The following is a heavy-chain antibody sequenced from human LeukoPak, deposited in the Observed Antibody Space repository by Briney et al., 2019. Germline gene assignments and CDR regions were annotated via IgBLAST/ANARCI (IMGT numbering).Heavy chain of an antibody. V-gene: IGHV4-59*01. CDR3: ARDSWSEAAAGNYYYYYMDV. CDR2: IYYSGST. Sequence: SETLSLTCTVSGCSISSYYWSWIRQPPGKGLEWIGYIYYSGSTNYNPSLKSRVTISVDTSKNQFSLKLSSVTAADTAVYYCARDSWSEAAAGNYYYYYMDVWGKGTTVTVSS. CDR1: GCSISSYY. J-gene: IGHJ6*03. D-gene: IGHD6-13*01.